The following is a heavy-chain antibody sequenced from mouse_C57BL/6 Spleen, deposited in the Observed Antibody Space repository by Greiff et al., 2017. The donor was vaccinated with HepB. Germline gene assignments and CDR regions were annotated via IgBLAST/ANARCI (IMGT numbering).Heavy chain of an antibody. CDR2: INPNNGGT. V-gene: IGHV1-18*01. D-gene: IGHD1-1*01. CDR1: GYTFTDYN. J-gene: IGHJ1*03. CDR3: ARRGSKSFYWYFDV. Sequence: EVQLVESGPELVKPGASVKIPCKASGYTFTDYNMDWVKQSHGKSLEWIGDINPNNGGTIYNQKFKGKATLTVDKSSSTAYMELRSLTSEDTAVYYCARRGSKSFYWYFDVWGTGTTVTVSS.